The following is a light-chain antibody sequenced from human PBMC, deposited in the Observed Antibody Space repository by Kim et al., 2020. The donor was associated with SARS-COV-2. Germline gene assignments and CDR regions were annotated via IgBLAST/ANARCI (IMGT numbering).Light chain of an antibody. J-gene: IGLJ2*01. V-gene: IGLV2-14*01. CDR3: SSYTSSSTVV. Sequence: QSALTQPASVSGSPGQSITISCTGTSSDVGGYNYVSWYQQHPGKAPKLMFYDVSKRPSGVSNRFSGSKSGNTASLTISGLQAEDEADYYCSSYTSSSTVVFGGGTQLTVL. CDR2: DVS. CDR1: SSDVGGYNY.